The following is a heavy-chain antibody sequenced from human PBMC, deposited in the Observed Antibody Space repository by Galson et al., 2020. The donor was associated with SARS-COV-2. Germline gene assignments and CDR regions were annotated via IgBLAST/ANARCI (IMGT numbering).Heavy chain of an antibody. CDR2: IYTDGTT. CDR3: AIDASFYFGSGLDS. D-gene: IGHD3-10*01. J-gene: IGHJ4*02. V-gene: IGHV4-61*02. Sequence: SETLSLTCAVSGASVSSGNYYWSWIRQPAGEGLEWIGRIYTDGTTYYNPSLKSRVAESLDTSKNQFSLNLSSVTAADTAVYYCAIDASFYFGSGLDSWGEGTLVTVSS. CDR1: GASVSSGNYY.